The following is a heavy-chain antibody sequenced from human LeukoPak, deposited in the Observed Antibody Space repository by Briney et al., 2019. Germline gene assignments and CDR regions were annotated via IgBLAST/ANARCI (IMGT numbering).Heavy chain of an antibody. J-gene: IGHJ4*02. V-gene: IGHV3-23*01. CDR1: GFTFCSYA. D-gene: IGHD3-22*01. CDR2: ISTSGESA. Sequence: PGGSLRLSCPVSGFTFCSYAMSWVRQAPGRGLEGVSVISTSGESAYYADSVKGRFTISRDNSKNTLYLQMNSLRAEDTAVYYCAKDRGSGYHYFDYWGQGTLVTVSS. CDR3: AKDRGSGYHYFDY.